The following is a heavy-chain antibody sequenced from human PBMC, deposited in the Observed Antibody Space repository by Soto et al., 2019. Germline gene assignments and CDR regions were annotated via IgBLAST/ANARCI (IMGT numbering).Heavy chain of an antibody. CDR1: GGSISSYY. V-gene: IGHV4-59*01. CDR3: AAPPRY. J-gene: IGHJ4*02. CDR2: IYDSGST. D-gene: IGHD6-6*01. Sequence: TLSLTCTVSGGSISSYYWSWIRQPPGKGLEWIGYIYDSGSTNYSPSLKSRVTISVDTSKNQFSLKLTSVTAADTAVYYCAAPPRYWGQGTLVTVSS.